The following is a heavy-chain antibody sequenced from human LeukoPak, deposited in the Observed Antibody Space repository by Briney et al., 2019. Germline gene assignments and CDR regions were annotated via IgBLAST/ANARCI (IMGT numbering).Heavy chain of an antibody. V-gene: IGHV1-2*02. Sequence: ASVKVSCKASGYTFTGYYMHWVRQAPGQGLGWMGWINPHSGGTNYAQKFQGRVTMTRDTSISTAYMELSRLRSDDTAVDYCASEIVTTNQFDYWGQGTLVTVSS. D-gene: IGHD5-12*01. CDR1: GYTFTGYY. J-gene: IGHJ4*02. CDR3: ASEIVTTNQFDY. CDR2: INPHSGGT.